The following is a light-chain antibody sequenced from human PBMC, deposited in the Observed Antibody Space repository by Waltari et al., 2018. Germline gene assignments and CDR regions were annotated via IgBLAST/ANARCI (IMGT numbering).Light chain of an antibody. CDR1: QSVLFSSNNKNY. V-gene: IGKV4-1*01. CDR2: WAS. CDR3: QQYYDVPYT. J-gene: IGKJ2*01. Sequence: DIVMTQSPDSLAVSLGERATINCKSSQSVLFSSNNKNYLSWYQQKPGQPPKLLIYWASTRESGVLDRFIGSGSGTEFTLTISSLQAEDVAVYYCQQYYDVPYTFGQGTKLEI.